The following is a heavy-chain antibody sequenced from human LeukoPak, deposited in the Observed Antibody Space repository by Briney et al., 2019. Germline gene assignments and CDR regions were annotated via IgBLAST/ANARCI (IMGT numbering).Heavy chain of an antibody. V-gene: IGHV3-48*02. D-gene: IGHD3-22*01. CDR3: AREMDSSGYYGYFQH. Sequence: GGSLRLSCAASGFTFSYYSMNWVRQAPGKGLEWISYSNTDGTISYADSVKGRFTISRDNAENSLYLQMNSLRDEDTAVYYCAREMDSSGYYGYFQHWGQGTLVTVSS. CDR1: GFTFSYYS. J-gene: IGHJ1*01. CDR2: SNTDGTI.